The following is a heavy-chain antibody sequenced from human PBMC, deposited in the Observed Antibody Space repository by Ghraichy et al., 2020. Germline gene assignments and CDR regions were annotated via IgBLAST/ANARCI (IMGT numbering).Heavy chain of an antibody. CDR2: IIPMYGVV. J-gene: IGHJ4*02. V-gene: IGHV1-69*10. CDR1: GGTLDIYA. CDR3: ARATTVAVAGTFDY. Sequence: SVKVSCKASGGTLDIYALNWVRQAPGQGLEWMGGIIPMYGVVKYAQRFQGRLTITADKSTSTAYMELSSLRSEDTAVYYCARATTVAVAGTFDYWGPGTLVPVAS. D-gene: IGHD6-19*01.